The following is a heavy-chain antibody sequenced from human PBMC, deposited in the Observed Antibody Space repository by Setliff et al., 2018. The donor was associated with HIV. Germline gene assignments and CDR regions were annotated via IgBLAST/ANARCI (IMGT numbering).Heavy chain of an antibody. D-gene: IGHD3-10*02. J-gene: IGHJ4*02. CDR3: ARENYYVTEY. V-gene: IGHV3-23*01. Sequence: PGGSLRLSCAASGFTFSGYAMSWVRQAPGKGLEWVSAISGVGDITYDAHSMKGRFTISRDNSKNTLYLQMNSLTAEDTAVYYCARENYYVTEYWGQGTLVTVSS. CDR2: ISGVGDIT. CDR1: GFTFSGYA.